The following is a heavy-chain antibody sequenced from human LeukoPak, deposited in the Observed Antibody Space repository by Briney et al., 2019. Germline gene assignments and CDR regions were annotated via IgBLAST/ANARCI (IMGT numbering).Heavy chain of an antibody. CDR2: ISAYNGNT. D-gene: IGHD3-3*01. CDR1: GYTFTSYG. CDR3: ARDFGFSETSNTYYYYGMGV. J-gene: IGHJ6*02. V-gene: IGHV1-18*01. Sequence: ASVKVSCKASGYTFTSYGISWVRQAPGQGLEWMGWISAYNGNTNYAQKLQGRVTMTTDTSTSTAYMELRSLRSDDTAVYYCARDFGFSETSNTYYYYGMGVWGQGTTVTVSS.